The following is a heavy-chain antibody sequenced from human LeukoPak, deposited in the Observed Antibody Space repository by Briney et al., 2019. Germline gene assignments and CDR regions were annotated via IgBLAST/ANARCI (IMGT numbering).Heavy chain of an antibody. V-gene: IGHV4-34*01. Sequence: SETLSLTCAVYGGSFSGYYWSWIRQPPGKGLEWIGEINHSGSTNYNPSLKSRVTISVDPSKNQFSLKLSSVTAADTAVYYCAREHCSSTSCLQTFDYWGQGTLVTVSS. D-gene: IGHD2-2*01. J-gene: IGHJ4*02. CDR1: GGSFSGYY. CDR3: AREHCSSTSCLQTFDY. CDR2: INHSGST.